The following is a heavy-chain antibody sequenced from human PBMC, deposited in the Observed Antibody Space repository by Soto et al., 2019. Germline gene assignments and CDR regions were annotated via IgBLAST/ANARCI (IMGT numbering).Heavy chain of an antibody. CDR1: GFTFSSYG. Sequence: QVQLVESGGGVVQPGRSLRLSCAASGFTFSSYGMHWVRQAPGKGLEWVAVISFDGSNEHYAESVTGRFTVSRDNSKNTLYLQVNSLKTEDTAVYYCAKGELRLDYWGQGTLVTVAS. J-gene: IGHJ4*02. CDR3: AKGELRLDY. V-gene: IGHV3-30*18. CDR2: ISFDGSNE. D-gene: IGHD1-7*01.